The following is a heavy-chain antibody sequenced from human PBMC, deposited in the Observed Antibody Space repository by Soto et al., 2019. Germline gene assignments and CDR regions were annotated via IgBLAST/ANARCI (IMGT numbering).Heavy chain of an antibody. CDR2: IYSGGST. J-gene: IGHJ3*02. V-gene: IGHV3-66*01. Sequence: GGSLRLSCAASGFTVSSNYMSWVRQAPGKGLEWVSVIYSGGSTYYADSVKGRFTISRDNSKNTLYLQMNSLRAEDTAVYYCARTGTYYDFWNGPDTFDIWGQGTMVTVSS. CDR1: GFTVSSNY. CDR3: ARTGTYYDFWNGPDTFDI. D-gene: IGHD3-3*01.